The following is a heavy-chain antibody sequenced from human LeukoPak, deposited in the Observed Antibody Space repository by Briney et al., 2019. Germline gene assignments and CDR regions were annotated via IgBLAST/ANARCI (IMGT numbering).Heavy chain of an antibody. D-gene: IGHD6-13*01. CDR2: ISTSSSYI. CDR3: ARGIAATGTLLDY. V-gene: IGHV3-21*01. Sequence: GGSLRLSCAASGFTFSSYSMSWVRQAPGKGLEWVSSISTSSSYIYYADSVQGRFTIPRDNAKNSLYLQMNSLRAEDTAVYYCARGIAATGTLLDYWGQGTLVTVSS. J-gene: IGHJ4*02. CDR1: GFTFSSYS.